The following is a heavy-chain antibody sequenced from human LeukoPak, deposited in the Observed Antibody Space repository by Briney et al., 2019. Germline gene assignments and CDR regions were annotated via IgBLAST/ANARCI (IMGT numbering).Heavy chain of an antibody. CDR2: ITSGGDYV. CDR1: GFTFNTFN. D-gene: IGHD3-9*01. J-gene: IGHJ4*02. V-gene: IGHV3-21*01. CDR3: ARGHYDVLAASYKWTPDY. Sequence: PGGSLRLSCAASGFTFNTFNMNWVRQAPGKGLEWVSSITSGGDYVYYADSVKGRFTTSRDNAKNSPSLQLNSLRVEDTAVYYCARGHYDVLAASYKWTPDYWGQGTLVTLSS.